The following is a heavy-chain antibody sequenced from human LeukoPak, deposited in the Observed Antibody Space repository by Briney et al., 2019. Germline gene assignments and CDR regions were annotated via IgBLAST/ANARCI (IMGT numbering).Heavy chain of an antibody. CDR1: GFTFSTYG. CDR2: IWYEGTNK. CDR3: AKDGEPFQLPGLSFDY. J-gene: IGHJ4*02. Sequence: GGSLRLSCAASGFTFSTYGMHWVRQAPGKGLEWVTFIWYEGTNKYYADSVKGRFTISRDNSKNTLYLQMNSLRAEDTAVYYCAKDGEPFQLPGLSFDYWGQGTLVTVSS. V-gene: IGHV3-30*02. D-gene: IGHD2-2*01.